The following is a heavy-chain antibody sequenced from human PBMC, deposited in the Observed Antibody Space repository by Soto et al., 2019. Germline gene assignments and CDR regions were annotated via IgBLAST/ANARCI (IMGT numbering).Heavy chain of an antibody. V-gene: IGHV4-59*01. CDR2: IYYSGST. D-gene: IGHD3-3*01. J-gene: IGHJ6*03. Sequence: SETLSLTCTVSGGSISSYYWSWIRQPPGKGLEWIGYIYYSGSTNYNPSLKSRVTISVDTSKNQFSLKLSSVTAADTAVYYCASTIFGVAHYYYYYMDVWGKGTTVTVSS. CDR1: GGSISSYY. CDR3: ASTIFGVAHYYYYYMDV.